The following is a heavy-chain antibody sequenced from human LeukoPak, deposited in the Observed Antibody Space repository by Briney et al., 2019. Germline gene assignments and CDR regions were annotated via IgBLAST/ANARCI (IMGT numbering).Heavy chain of an antibody. CDR1: GDSFSSYY. J-gene: IGHJ4*02. Sequence: ASETLSLTCTVSGDSFSSYYWSWIRQPPGKGLEWIGEINHSGSTNYNPSLKSRVTISVDTSKNQFSLKLSSVTAADTAVYYCARGLVRDIVVVPAAIGPYYYFDYWGQGTLVTVSS. CDR3: ARGLVRDIVVVPAAIGPYYYFDY. D-gene: IGHD2-2*02. V-gene: IGHV4-34*01. CDR2: INHSGST.